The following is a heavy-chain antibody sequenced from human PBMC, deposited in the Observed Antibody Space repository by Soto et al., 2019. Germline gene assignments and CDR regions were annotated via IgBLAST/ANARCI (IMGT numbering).Heavy chain of an antibody. D-gene: IGHD6-6*01. CDR2: ISPYNGNT. Sequence: QIQLVQSGAEVKKPGASVKVSCKASGYTFNNYGINWVRQAPGQGLEWMGWISPYNGNTNYALKFQGRVIMTTDTSTSTAYMEFRSLKSDDTAVYYCARDPTRYIAAPDYWGQGTLVTVSS. CDR1: GYTFNNYG. CDR3: ARDPTRYIAAPDY. V-gene: IGHV1-18*01. J-gene: IGHJ4*02.